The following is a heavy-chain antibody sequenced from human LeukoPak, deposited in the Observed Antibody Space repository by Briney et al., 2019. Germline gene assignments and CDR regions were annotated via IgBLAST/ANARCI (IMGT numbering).Heavy chain of an antibody. CDR3: ASWDYDFWSGYYSRGWFDP. CDR1: GGSISSGGYY. V-gene: IGHV4-31*03. D-gene: IGHD3-3*01. CDR2: IYYSGST. J-gene: IGHJ5*02. Sequence: SETLSLTCTVSGGSISSGGYYWSWIRQHPGKGLEWIGYIYYSGSTYYNPSLKSRVTISVDTSKNQFSLKLSFVTAADTAVYYCASWDYDFWSGYYSRGWFDPWGQGTLVTVSS.